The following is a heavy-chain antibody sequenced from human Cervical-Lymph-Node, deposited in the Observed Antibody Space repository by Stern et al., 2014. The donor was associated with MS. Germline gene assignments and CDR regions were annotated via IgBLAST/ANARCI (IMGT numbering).Heavy chain of an antibody. CDR2: FDPEVGET. CDR1: GYILSEIS. J-gene: IGHJ6*02. Sequence: VQLVESGAEVKKPGASVKVSCKVSGYILSEISMHWGRQAPGKGIEWMGGFDPEVGETIYAQKFQGRVTMTEDTPKDTAYLELSSLRSDDTAVYYCATDVATGRDPTHYSHYGMDVWGQGTTVTVSS. D-gene: IGHD1-26*01. V-gene: IGHV1-24*01. CDR3: ATDVATGRDPTHYSHYGMDV.